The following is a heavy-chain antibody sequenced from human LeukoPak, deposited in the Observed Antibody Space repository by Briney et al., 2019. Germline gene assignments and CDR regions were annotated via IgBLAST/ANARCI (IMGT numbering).Heavy chain of an antibody. CDR1: GFTFSSYA. V-gene: IGHV3-23*01. CDR3: AKDLFRITIFGVVEN. Sequence: LGGSLRLSCAASGFTFSSYAMSWVRQAPGKGLEWVSAISGSGGSTYYADSVKGRFTISRDNSKNTLYLQMNSLRAEDTAVYYCAKDLFRITIFGVVENWGQGTLVTVSS. CDR2: ISGSGGST. J-gene: IGHJ4*02. D-gene: IGHD3-3*01.